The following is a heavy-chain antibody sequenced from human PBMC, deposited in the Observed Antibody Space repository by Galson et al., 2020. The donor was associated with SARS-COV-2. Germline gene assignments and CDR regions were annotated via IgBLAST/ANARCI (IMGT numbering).Heavy chain of an antibody. CDR3: ARAAQTYYDFWSGYYNAPHFDY. CDR1: GGSISSYY. D-gene: IGHD3-3*01. J-gene: IGHJ4*02. Sequence: SETLSLTCTVSGGSISSYYWSWIRQPPGKGLEWIGYIYYSGSTTYNPSPKSRVTISVDTSKNQFSLKLSSVTAADTAVYYCARAAQTYYDFWSGYYNAPHFDYWGQGTLVAVSS. CDR2: IYYSGST. V-gene: IGHV4-59*01.